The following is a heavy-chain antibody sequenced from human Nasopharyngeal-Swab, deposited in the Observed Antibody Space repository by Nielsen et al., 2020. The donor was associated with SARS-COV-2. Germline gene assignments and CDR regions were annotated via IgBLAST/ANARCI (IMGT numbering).Heavy chain of an antibody. J-gene: IGHJ4*02. Sequence: SETLSLTCTFSGGSISSSSYYWGWIRQPPGKGLEWIGSIYYSGSTYYNPSLKSRVTISVDTSKNQFSLKLSSVTAADTAVYYCARQHRSQYYDILTGYYEDYYFDYWGQGTLVTVSS. CDR2: IYYSGST. CDR3: ARQHRSQYYDILTGYYEDYYFDY. D-gene: IGHD3-9*01. V-gene: IGHV4-39*01. CDR1: GGSISSSSYY.